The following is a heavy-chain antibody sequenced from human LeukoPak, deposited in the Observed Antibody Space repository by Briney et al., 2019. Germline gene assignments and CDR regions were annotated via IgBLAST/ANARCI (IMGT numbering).Heavy chain of an antibody. CDR2: INTGNGNT. CDR1: RYTFTSYA. D-gene: IGHD2-2*02. Sequence: ASVKVSCKASRYTFTSYAMHWVRQAPGQRLEWMGWINTGNGNTKYSQKFQGRVTITRDTSASTAYMELSSLRSEDTAVYYCARGRHRDRYCSSTSCYSAGGNFDYWGQGTLVTVSS. J-gene: IGHJ4*02. CDR3: ARGRHRDRYCSSTSCYSAGGNFDY. V-gene: IGHV1-3*04.